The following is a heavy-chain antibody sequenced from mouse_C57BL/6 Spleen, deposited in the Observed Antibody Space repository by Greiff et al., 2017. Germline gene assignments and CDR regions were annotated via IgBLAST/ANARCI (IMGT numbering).Heavy chain of an antibody. CDR2: ISDGGSYT. Sequence: DVMLVESGGGLVKPEGSLKLSCAASGFTFSSYAMSWVRQTPEKRLEWVATISDGGSYTYYPDNVKGRFTISRDNAKNNLYLQMSHLKSEDTAMYYCARGGAYGNYYYYAMDYWGQGTSVTVSS. D-gene: IGHD2-1*01. CDR1: GFTFSSYA. CDR3: ARGGAYGNYYYYAMDY. J-gene: IGHJ4*01. V-gene: IGHV5-4*03.